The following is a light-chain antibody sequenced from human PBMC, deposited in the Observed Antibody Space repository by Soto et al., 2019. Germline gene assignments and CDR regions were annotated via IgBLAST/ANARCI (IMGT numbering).Light chain of an antibody. V-gene: IGKV3-15*01. CDR2: GAT. CDR1: QSVGSS. Sequence: EIVMTQSPPTLSVSPGERATLSCRASQSVGSSLAWYQQKPGQAPRLLIYGATTRATGIPARFSGSGSGTDFTLTINGLQSEDFAVYYCQQYNNWPPWTFGQGTKV. CDR3: QQYNNWPPWT. J-gene: IGKJ1*01.